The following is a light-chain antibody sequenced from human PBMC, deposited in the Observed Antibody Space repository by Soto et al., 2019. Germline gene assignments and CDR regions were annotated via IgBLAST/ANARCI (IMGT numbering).Light chain of an antibody. CDR2: DAS. CDR1: QSVSGS. Sequence: EIVLTQSPATLSLSPGERATLSCRASQSVSGSLAWYQQKPGQAPRLLIYDASNRATGIPARFSGSGSGTDFTLTISSLEPEDFALDYCQQRSTWVYTFGQGTKLEIK. V-gene: IGKV3-11*01. CDR3: QQRSTWVYT. J-gene: IGKJ2*01.